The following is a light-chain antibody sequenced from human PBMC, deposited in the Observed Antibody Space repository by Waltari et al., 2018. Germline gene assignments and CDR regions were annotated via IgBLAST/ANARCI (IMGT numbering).Light chain of an antibody. J-gene: IGKJ4*01. Sequence: EIVLTQSPVSLSLSPRERATLSCRASQTISGSWLTWYQQKPGQAPRLLIDCSASRTAATPDRFSRSRYAMDVTLTISRLGAEDSAVYYCQQYDGSPVTFGGGTKV. CDR3: QQYDGSPVT. CDR1: QTISGSW. V-gene: IGKV3-20*01. CDR2: CSA.